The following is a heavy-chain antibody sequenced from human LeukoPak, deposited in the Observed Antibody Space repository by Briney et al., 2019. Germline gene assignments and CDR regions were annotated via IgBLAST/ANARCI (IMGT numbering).Heavy chain of an antibody. D-gene: IGHD2-2*01. V-gene: IGHV1-24*01. J-gene: IGHJ6*02. CDR2: FDPADGET. CDR3: ANLLLEIAVGSGVHGRDV. CDR1: GYTLTELS. Sequence: ASVKASCTVSGYTLTELSMHWVRQAPGKGLEWMGGFDPADGETIYAQKFQGRVSMTEDTSTDTAYMELSSLRSEDTAVYYCANLLLEIAVGSGVHGRDVWGQGTTVTVSS.